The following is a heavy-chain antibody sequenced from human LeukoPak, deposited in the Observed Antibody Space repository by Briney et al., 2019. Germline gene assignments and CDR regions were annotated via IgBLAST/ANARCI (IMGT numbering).Heavy chain of an antibody. V-gene: IGHV1-2*02. CDR2: INPNSGGT. D-gene: IGHD3-3*01. CDR1: GYIFTDYY. Sequence: GASVKVSCKASGYIFTDYYMHWVRQAPGQGLEWMGWINPNSGGTNYAQKFQGRVTMTRDTSISTAYMELSRLRSDDTAVYYCARDKHYDFWSGYNYWGQGTLATVSS. CDR3: ARDKHYDFWSGYNY. J-gene: IGHJ4*02.